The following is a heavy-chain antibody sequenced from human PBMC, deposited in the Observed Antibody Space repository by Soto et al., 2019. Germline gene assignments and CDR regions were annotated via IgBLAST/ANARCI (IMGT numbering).Heavy chain of an antibody. J-gene: IGHJ6*02. CDR2: INSDGSST. CDR1: GFTFSSYW. D-gene: IGHD6-6*01. CDR3: EREGEYSSLPMDV. V-gene: IGHV3-74*01. Sequence: EVQLVESGGGLVQPGGSLRLSCAASGFTFSSYWMHWVRQPPGKGLVWVSRINSDGSSTSYADSVKGRFTNSRDNAKNTRYLQMNSLRAEDTAVYYCEREGEYSSLPMDVWGQGTKFTVSS.